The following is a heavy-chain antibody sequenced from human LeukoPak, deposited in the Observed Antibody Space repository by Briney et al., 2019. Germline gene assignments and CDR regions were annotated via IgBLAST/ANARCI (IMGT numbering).Heavy chain of an antibody. CDR1: GGSISSSSYY. Sequence: PSETLSLTCTVSGGSISSSSYYWGWIRQPPGKGLEWIGSIYYSGSTYYNPSLKSRVTISVDTSKNQFSLKLSSVTAADTAVYYCAREVGGCSSTSRYNWFDPWGQGTLVTVSS. CDR3: AREVGGCSSTSRYNWFDP. V-gene: IGHV4-39*07. J-gene: IGHJ5*02. CDR2: IYYSGST. D-gene: IGHD2-2*01.